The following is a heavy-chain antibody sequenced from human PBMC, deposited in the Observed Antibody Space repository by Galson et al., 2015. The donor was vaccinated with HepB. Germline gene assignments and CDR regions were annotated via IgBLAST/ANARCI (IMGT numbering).Heavy chain of an antibody. CDR1: GFTLSDAW. D-gene: IGHD3-3*01. CDR3: TTDDFWNDSYC. Sequence: SLRLSCAASGFTLSDAWTSWVRQAPGKGLEWVGRIKSTPADGTTYYAAPVQGRFTISRDDSRNTVYLQMNSLKTEDTAVYYCTTDDFWNDSYCWGQGTLVTVSS. J-gene: IGHJ4*02. CDR2: IKSTPADGTT. V-gene: IGHV3-15*01.